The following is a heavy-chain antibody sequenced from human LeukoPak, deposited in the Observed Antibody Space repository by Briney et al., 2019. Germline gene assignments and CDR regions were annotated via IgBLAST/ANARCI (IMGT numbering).Heavy chain of an antibody. V-gene: IGHV4-34*03. Sequence: PSETLSLTCAVYGGSFSGYYWSWIRQPPGKGLEWIGEINHSGSTNYNPSLKSRVTISVDTSKNQFSLKLSSVTAADTAVYYCLGGVPAAKGGLGDVWGKGTTVTISS. J-gene: IGHJ6*04. D-gene: IGHD2-2*01. CDR1: GGSFSGYY. CDR2: INHSGST. CDR3: LGGVPAAKGGLGDV.